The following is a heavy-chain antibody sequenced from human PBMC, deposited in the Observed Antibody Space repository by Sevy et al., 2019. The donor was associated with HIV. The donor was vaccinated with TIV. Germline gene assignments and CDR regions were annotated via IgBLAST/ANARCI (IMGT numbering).Heavy chain of an antibody. CDR3: ARAVSSSWYNAFDI. D-gene: IGHD6-13*01. CDR1: GFTFSSYG. V-gene: IGHV3-33*01. CDR2: IWYDGSNK. J-gene: IGHJ3*02. Sequence: GGSLRLSCAASGFTFSSYGMHWVRQAPGKGLEWVAVIWYDGSNKYYADSVKGRFTISRDNSKNTLYLQMNSLRADDTAVYYCARAVSSSWYNAFDIWGQGTMVTVSS.